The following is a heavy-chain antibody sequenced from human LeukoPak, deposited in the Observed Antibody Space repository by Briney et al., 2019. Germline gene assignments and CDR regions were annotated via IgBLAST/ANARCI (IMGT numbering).Heavy chain of an antibody. V-gene: IGHV3-48*03. CDR3: GRGDYSSSWYLDH. D-gene: IGHD6-13*01. CDR2: ISTSGSTI. J-gene: IGHJ4*02. Sequence: GGSLRLSCAASGFNFSSYEMIWVRQAQGKGLEWISYISTSGSTIYYGDSVEGRFTISRDNAKNSLYLQMNSLRAEDTAVYYCGRGDYSSSWYLDHWGQGTLVTVSS. CDR1: GFNFSSYE.